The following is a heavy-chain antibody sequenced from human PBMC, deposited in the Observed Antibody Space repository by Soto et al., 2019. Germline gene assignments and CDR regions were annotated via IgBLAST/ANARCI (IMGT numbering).Heavy chain of an antibody. Sequence: ASVKVSCKASGYTFTGYYMHWVRQAPGQGPEWMGWINPNSGGTNYAQKFQGWVTMTRDTSISTAYMELSRLRSDDTAVYYCARDRGHIVATTGGYYYGMDVWGQGTTVTVSS. CDR3: ARDRGHIVATTGGYYYGMDV. V-gene: IGHV1-2*04. J-gene: IGHJ6*02. CDR2: INPNSGGT. CDR1: GYTFTGYY. D-gene: IGHD5-12*01.